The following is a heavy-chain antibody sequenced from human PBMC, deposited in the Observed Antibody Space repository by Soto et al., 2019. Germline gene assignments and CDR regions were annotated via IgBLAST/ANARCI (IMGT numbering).Heavy chain of an antibody. CDR1: GFTFSSYW. Sequence: PGGSLRLSCAASGFTFSSYWMHWVRQAPGKGLVWVSRINSDGSSTSYADSVKGRFTISRDNAKNTLYLQMNSLRAEDTAVYYCARVGAKWFGELFSKYYFDYWGQGTLVTVSS. V-gene: IGHV3-74*01. J-gene: IGHJ4*02. CDR2: INSDGSST. CDR3: ARVGAKWFGELFSKYYFDY. D-gene: IGHD3-10*01.